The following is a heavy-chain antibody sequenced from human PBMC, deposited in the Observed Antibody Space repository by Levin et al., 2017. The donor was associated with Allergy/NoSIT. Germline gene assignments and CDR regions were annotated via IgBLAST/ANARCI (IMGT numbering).Heavy chain of an antibody. CDR2: INDEPST. D-gene: IGHD3-3*01. J-gene: IGHJ6*03. CDR1: GGSFSGYS. Sequence: SETLSLTCAVYGGSFSGYSWNWIRQSPGKGLEWIGEINDEPSTNYNPSLKSRATISVDTSKNQFSLKLISVTAADTAVYYCARGAISGVVLYYLDVWGTGTTVTVSS. CDR3: ARGAISGVVLYYLDV. V-gene: IGHV4-34*01.